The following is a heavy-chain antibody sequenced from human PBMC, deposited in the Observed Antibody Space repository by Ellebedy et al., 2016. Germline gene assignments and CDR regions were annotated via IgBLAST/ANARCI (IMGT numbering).Heavy chain of an antibody. CDR3: ARGRGYYSSDY. J-gene: IGHJ4*02. CDR2: ISSDSSNI. CDR1: GFTFSSHS. Sequence: GGSLRLSXAASGFTFSSHSMNWVRQVPGKGLEWVSYISSDSSNIYYADSVKGRFTVSRDNAKSSLYLQMNSLRVEDTAVYYCARGRGYYSSDYWGQGTLVTVSS. D-gene: IGHD2/OR15-2a*01. V-gene: IGHV3-48*01.